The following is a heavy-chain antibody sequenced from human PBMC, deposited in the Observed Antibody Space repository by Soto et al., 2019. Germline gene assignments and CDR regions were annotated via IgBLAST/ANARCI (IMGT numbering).Heavy chain of an antibody. CDR2: IIPIFGTA. CDR1: GGTFSSYA. D-gene: IGHD3-22*01. J-gene: IGHJ1*01. CDR3: ARSTSPYYYDSSGYSHFQH. V-gene: IGHV1-69*01. Sequence: QVQLVQSGAEVKKPGSSVKVSCKASGGTFSSYAISWVRQAPGQGLEWMGGIIPIFGTANYAQKFQGRVTITADVSTSTAYMELSSLRSEDTAVYYCARSTSPYYYDSSGYSHFQHWGQGTLVTVSS.